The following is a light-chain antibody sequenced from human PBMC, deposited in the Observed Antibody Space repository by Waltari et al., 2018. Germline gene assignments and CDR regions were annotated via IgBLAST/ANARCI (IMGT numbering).Light chain of an antibody. V-gene: IGKV3-15*01. J-gene: IGKJ3*01. CDR3: QQYNNWPLT. CDR1: QSLGTN. Sequence: VVMTQSPTTLSVSPGEGAAVSCWASQSLGTNLVWYQQKPGQAPRLLIFGAYTRATGIPDRFSGSGSGTEFTLTIKSLQSEDFAVYYCQQYNNWPLTFGPGTQVEI. CDR2: GAY.